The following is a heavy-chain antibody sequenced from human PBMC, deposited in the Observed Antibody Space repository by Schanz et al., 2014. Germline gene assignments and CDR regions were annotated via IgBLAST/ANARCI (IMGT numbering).Heavy chain of an antibody. V-gene: IGHV3-23*04. D-gene: IGHD6-13*01. Sequence: EVQLVESGGGLVQPGGSLKLSCAASGLIFSNYVMSWVRQAPGKGLEWVSTIGTSGGTNYAESVKGRFTISRDNSKNTLYLQMNSLRAEDTAVYYCAKSQGSSFDSWGQGTLVTGSS. CDR1: GLIFSNYV. CDR2: IGTSGGT. J-gene: IGHJ4*02. CDR3: AKSQGSSFDS.